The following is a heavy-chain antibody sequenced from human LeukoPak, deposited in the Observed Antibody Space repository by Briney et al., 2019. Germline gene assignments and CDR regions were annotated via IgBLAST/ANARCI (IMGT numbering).Heavy chain of an antibody. CDR2: IYYSGST. J-gene: IGHJ4*02. CDR3: ASAKGGTEYNY. D-gene: IGHD1-1*01. V-gene: IGHV4-59*01. Sequence: SETPSLTCTVSGGSISSYYWSWIRQPPGKGLEWIGYIYYSGSTNYNPSLKSRVTISVDTSKNQFSLKLSSVTAADTAVYYCASAKGGTEYNYWGQGTLVTVSS. CDR1: GGSISSYY.